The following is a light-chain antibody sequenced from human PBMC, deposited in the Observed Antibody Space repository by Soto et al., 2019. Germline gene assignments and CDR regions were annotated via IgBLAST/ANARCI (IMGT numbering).Light chain of an antibody. J-gene: IGKJ4*01. V-gene: IGKV3D-20*02. Sequence: EIVLTQSPGTLSLSPGERATLSGMASQRVSSGYLAWYQQKPGQAPRLLIYGASNSATDIPDRFSGRGSGTDFTLTISRLEPEDFAVYYCQHRSNWLACGGGTKVDIK. CDR1: QRVSSGY. CDR2: GAS. CDR3: QHRSNWLA.